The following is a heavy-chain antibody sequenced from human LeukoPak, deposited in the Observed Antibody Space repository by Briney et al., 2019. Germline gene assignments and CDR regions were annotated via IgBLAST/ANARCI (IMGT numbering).Heavy chain of an antibody. Sequence: PSETLSLTCTVSGGSISSYYWSRIRQPAGKGLEWIGRIYTSGSTNYNPSLESRVTISVDKSKNQFSLKLSSVTAADTAVYYCARAARSVLRFLEWSDAFDIWGQGTMVTVSS. V-gene: IGHV4-4*07. CDR3: ARAARSVLRFLEWSDAFDI. CDR1: GGSISSYY. J-gene: IGHJ3*02. CDR2: IYTSGST. D-gene: IGHD3-3*01.